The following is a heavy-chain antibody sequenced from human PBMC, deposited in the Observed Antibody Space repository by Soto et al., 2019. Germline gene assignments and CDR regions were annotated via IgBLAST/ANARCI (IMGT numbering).Heavy chain of an antibody. Sequence: EVQLVESGGGLVQPGGSLRLSCAASGFTFSSYWMSWVRQAPGKGLEWVANIKQDGSEKYHVDSVKGRFTISRDNAKNSLYLQMNSLRAEDTAVYYCARSIAARLNWFDPWGQGTLVTVSS. V-gene: IGHV3-7*01. D-gene: IGHD6-6*01. CDR2: IKQDGSEK. CDR1: GFTFSSYW. CDR3: ARSIAARLNWFDP. J-gene: IGHJ5*02.